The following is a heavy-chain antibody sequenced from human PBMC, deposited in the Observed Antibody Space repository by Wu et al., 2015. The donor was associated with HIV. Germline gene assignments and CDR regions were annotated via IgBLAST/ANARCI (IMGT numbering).Heavy chain of an antibody. Sequence: QVQLVQSGAEMKKPGASVKVSCKASGYTFTGYYMHWVRQAPGQGLEWMGYIYPHNGDTNYTQKFQGRVTMTRDTSIRTAYMELSGLRSDDTALYFCARQGDYHFRNYFDPWGQGTLVTVSS. V-gene: IGHV1-2*02. CDR3: ARQGDYHFRNYFDP. J-gene: IGHJ5*02. CDR1: GYTFTGYY. CDR2: IYPHNGDT. D-gene: IGHD4-17*01.